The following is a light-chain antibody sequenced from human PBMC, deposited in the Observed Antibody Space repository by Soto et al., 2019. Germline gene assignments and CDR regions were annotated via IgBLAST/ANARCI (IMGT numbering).Light chain of an antibody. Sequence: AIRMTQSPSSFSASTGDRVTITCRASQGISSYLAWYQQKPGKAPKLLIYAASILQSGVPSRFSGSGSGTDFTLTISCLQSEDFATYYCQQYYSYPRTFGQGTKV. V-gene: IGKV1-8*01. CDR2: AAS. CDR3: QQYYSYPRT. J-gene: IGKJ1*01. CDR1: QGISSY.